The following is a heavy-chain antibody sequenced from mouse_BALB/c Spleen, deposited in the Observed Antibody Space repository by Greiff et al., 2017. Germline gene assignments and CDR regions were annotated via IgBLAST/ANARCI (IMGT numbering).Heavy chain of an antibody. CDR3: TRGGYGSSYGFAY. CDR1: GYTFTSYW. D-gene: IGHD1-1*01. CDR2: IYPGSGST. V-gene: IGHV1S22*01. Sequence: LQQPGSELVRPGASVKLSCKASGYTFTSYWMHWVKQRHGQGLEWIGNIYPGSGSTNYDEKFKSKGTLTVDTSSSTAYMHLSSLTSEDSAVYYCTRGGYGSSYGFAYWGQGTLVTVSA. J-gene: IGHJ3*01.